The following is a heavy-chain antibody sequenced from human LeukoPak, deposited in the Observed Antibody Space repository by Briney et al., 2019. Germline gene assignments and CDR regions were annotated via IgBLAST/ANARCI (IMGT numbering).Heavy chain of an antibody. V-gene: IGHV1-46*01. CDR1: GYTFTSNY. CDR3: ARDQEGFDY. Sequence: ASVKVSCKASGYTFTSNYVHWVRQAPGQGLEWVGMIYPRDGSTSYAQKFQGRVIVSRDTSTSTVHMELSGLRSEVTAVYYCARDQEGFDYWGQGTLVTVSS. CDR2: IYPRDGST. J-gene: IGHJ4*02.